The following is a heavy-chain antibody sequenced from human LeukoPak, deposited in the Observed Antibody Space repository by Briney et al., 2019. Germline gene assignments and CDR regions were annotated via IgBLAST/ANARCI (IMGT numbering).Heavy chain of an antibody. CDR1: GYSISSGYY. D-gene: IGHD3/OR15-3a*01. CDR2: IYHSGST. Sequence: PSETLSLTCTVSGYSISSGYYWGWIRQPPGKGLEWIGSIYHSGSTYYNPSLKSRVTISVDTSKNQFSLKLSSVTAADTAVYYCANNYFWTGPTTNAFDIWGQGTMVTVSS. CDR3: ANNYFWTGPTTNAFDI. J-gene: IGHJ3*02. V-gene: IGHV4-38-2*02.